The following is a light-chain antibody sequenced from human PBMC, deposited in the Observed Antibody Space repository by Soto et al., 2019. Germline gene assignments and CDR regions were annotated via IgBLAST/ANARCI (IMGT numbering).Light chain of an antibody. J-gene: IGLJ1*01. CDR1: SNDVGGYNY. Sequence: QSVLTQPASVSGSPGQSMTISCTGTSNDVGGYNYVSWYQQHLGKAPKLMIYEVSNRPSGISNRFSGSKSGNTASLTISGLHAEDEADYYCSSYTTSITYVFGTGTKVTAL. CDR2: EVS. V-gene: IGLV2-14*01. CDR3: SSYTTSITYV.